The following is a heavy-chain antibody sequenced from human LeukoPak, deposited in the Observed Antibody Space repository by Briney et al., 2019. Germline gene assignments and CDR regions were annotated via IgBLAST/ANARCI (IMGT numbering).Heavy chain of an antibody. CDR1: GGSISSGGYY. D-gene: IGHD3-22*01. V-gene: IGHV4-31*03. J-gene: IGHJ3*02. CDR3: ATITMMDVENAFDI. Sequence: SETLSLTCTVSGGSISSGGYYWSWIRQHPGKGLEWIGYIYYSGSTYYNPSLKSRVTISVDTSKNQFSLKLSSVTAADTAVYYCATITMMDVENAFDIWGQGTMVTVSS. CDR2: IYYSGST.